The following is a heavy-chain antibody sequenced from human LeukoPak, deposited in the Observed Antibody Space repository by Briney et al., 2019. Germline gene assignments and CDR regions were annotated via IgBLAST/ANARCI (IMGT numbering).Heavy chain of an antibody. V-gene: IGHV3-48*03. Sequence: GGSLRLSCAASGFTFSSYEMNWVRQAPGKGLEWVSYISSSGSTIYYADSVKGRFTISRDNAKNSLYLQMNSLRAEDTAVYYCARGDRLRLGELSLKVYAFDIWGQGTMVTVSS. CDR3: ARGDRLRLGELSLKVYAFDI. J-gene: IGHJ3*02. CDR1: GFTFSSYE. D-gene: IGHD3-16*02. CDR2: ISSSGSTI.